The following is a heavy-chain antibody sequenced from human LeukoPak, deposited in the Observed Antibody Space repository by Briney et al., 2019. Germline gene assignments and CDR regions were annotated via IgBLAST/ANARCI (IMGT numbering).Heavy chain of an antibody. V-gene: IGHV1-18*01. CDR1: GYTFINYG. Sequence: ASVKVSCKASGYTFINYGITWVRQAPGQGLEWMGWSSPYNGKTNYAQKLQGRVTMTTDTSTNTAYMELRSLRSDDTAVYYCARGGIDIVSVPVSNWFDPWGQGTLVTVSS. D-gene: IGHD2/OR15-2a*01. CDR3: ARGGIDIVSVPVSNWFDP. CDR2: SSPYNGKT. J-gene: IGHJ5*02.